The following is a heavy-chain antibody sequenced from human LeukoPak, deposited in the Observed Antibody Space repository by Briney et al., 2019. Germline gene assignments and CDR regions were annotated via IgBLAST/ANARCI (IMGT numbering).Heavy chain of an antibody. CDR1: GFAFSDYY. CDR2: ISSNGGST. D-gene: IGHD3-3*01. V-gene: IGHV3-64*01. Sequence: GGSLRLSCAASGFAFSDYYMTWIRQAPGKGLEYVSAISSNGGSTYYANSVKGRFTISRDNSKNTLYLQMNSLRAEDTAVYYCARGGTDYDFWSGYPNYYYYMDVWGKGTTVTVSS. J-gene: IGHJ6*03. CDR3: ARGGTDYDFWSGYPNYYYYMDV.